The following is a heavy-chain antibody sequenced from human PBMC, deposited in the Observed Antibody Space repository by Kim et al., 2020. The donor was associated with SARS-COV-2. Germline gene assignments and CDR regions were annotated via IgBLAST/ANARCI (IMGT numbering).Heavy chain of an antibody. J-gene: IGHJ5*02. CDR3: STGRGGA. V-gene: IGHV3-15*01. D-gene: IGHD3-10*01. CDR2: IKTKAEGGTT. Sequence: GGSLRLSCAASGFTFNNMWMSWVRQAPGEGLEWVALIKTKAEGGTTLYAAPVKGRFTVSRDQSDYTVYLQMNSLNTEDTAVYYCSTGRGGAWGQGTLVT. CDR1: GFTFNNMW.